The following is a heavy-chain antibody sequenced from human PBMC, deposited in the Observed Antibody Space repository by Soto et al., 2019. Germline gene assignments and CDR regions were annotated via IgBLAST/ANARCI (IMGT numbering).Heavy chain of an antibody. D-gene: IGHD2-21*01. CDR1: GYSFTSYG. V-gene: IGHV1-18*01. J-gene: IGHJ6*02. CDR2: LSTDNGNT. Sequence: QVHLVQSGAEVRKPGASVKVSCKASGYSFTSYGISWVRQAPGQGLEWMGWLSTDNGNTNYAHNLQGRVSMTIDPSTSTASLALWSLGSDDTAVSYCARDVPVTSLFFYNSGMDVWGQGTTVTVSS. CDR3: ARDVPVTSLFFYNSGMDV.